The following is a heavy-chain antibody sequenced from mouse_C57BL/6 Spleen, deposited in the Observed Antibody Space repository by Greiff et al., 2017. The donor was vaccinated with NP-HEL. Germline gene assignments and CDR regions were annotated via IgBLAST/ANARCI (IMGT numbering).Heavy chain of an antibody. V-gene: IGHV1-64*01. J-gene: IGHJ2*01. CDR3: ARLGEKAYFDY. Sequence: QVQLKQPGAELVKPGASVKLSCKASGYTFTSYWMHWVKQRPGQGLEWIGMIHPNSGSTNYNEKFKSKATLTVDKSSSTAYMQLSSLTSEDSAVYYCARLGEKAYFDYWGQGTTLTVSS. CDR2: IHPNSGST. CDR1: GYTFTSYW.